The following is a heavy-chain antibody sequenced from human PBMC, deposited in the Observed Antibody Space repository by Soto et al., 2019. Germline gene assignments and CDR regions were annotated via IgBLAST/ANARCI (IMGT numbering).Heavy chain of an antibody. J-gene: IGHJ4*02. V-gene: IGHV3-48*01. Sequence: EVQLVDSGGGLVQPGGSLRLSCAASGFTFSTYGMYWVRQAPGKGLVWVSYISSSSRTIYYADSVKGRFTISRDNTDNSLFLQMISLRAEDTAVYYCAGDLKTYGDSLCGFGYWGQGTLVTVAS. CDR2: ISSSSRTI. CDR1: GFTFSTYG. CDR3: AGDLKTYGDSLCGFGY. D-gene: IGHD4-17*01.